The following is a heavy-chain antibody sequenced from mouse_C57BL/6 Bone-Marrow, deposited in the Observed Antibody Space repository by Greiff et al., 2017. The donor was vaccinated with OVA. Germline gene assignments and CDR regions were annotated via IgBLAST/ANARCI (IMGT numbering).Heavy chain of an antibody. D-gene: IGHD2-2*01. CDR1: GYAFTNYL. CDR2: INPGSGGT. Sequence: VQLVESGAELVRPGTSVKVSCKASGYAFTNYLIEWVKQRPGQGLEWIGVINPGSGGTNYNEKFKGKATLTADKSSSTAYMQLSSLTSEDSAVYFCVAGYDFAYWGQGTLVTVSA. J-gene: IGHJ3*01. V-gene: IGHV1-54*01. CDR3: VAGYDFAY.